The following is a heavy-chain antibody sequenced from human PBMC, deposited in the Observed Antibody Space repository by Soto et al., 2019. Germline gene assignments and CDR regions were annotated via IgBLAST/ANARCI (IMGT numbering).Heavy chain of an antibody. CDR3: AKDHGRAYYYDSSGHGDY. Sequence: QVQLVESGGGVVQPGRSLRLSCAASGFTFSSYGMHWVRQAPGKGLEWVAVISYDGSNKYYADSVKGRFTISRDNSKNTLYLQMNSLRAEDTAVYYCAKDHGRAYYYDSSGHGDYWGQGTLVTVSS. CDR2: ISYDGSNK. D-gene: IGHD3-22*01. J-gene: IGHJ4*02. V-gene: IGHV3-30*18. CDR1: GFTFSSYG.